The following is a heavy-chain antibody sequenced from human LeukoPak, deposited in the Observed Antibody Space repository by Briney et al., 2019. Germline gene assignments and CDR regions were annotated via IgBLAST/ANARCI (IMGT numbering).Heavy chain of an antibody. V-gene: IGHV3-23*01. CDR1: GFTFSSYA. D-gene: IGHD3-22*01. CDR2: ISGSGGST. Sequence: GGSLRLSCAASGFTFSSYAMSWVRQAPGKGLEWVSAISGSGGSTYYADSVKGRFTISRDNSKNTLYLQMNSLRAEDTAVYYCAKGSYYYDSSGHEYFQHWGQGTLVTVSS. CDR3: AKGSYYYDSSGHEYFQH. J-gene: IGHJ1*01.